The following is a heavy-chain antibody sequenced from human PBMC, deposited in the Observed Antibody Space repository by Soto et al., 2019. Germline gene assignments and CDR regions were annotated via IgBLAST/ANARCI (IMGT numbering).Heavy chain of an antibody. CDR2: IIPIFGTA. CDR1: GGTFSSYA. V-gene: IGHV1-69*13. Sequence: ASVKVSCKASGGTFSSYAISWVRQAPGQGLEWMGGIIPIFGTANYAQKFQGRVTITADESTSTAYMELSSLRSEDTAVYYCARDVVVVVAAPYYYGMDVWGQGTTVTVSS. D-gene: IGHD2-15*01. CDR3: ARDVVVVVAAPYYYGMDV. J-gene: IGHJ6*02.